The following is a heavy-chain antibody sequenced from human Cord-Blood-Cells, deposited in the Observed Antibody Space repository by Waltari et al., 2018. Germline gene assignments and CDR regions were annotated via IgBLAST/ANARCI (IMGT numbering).Heavy chain of an antibody. CDR3: AHYYYDSSGYYEGAFDI. J-gene: IGHJ3*02. D-gene: IGHD3-22*01. CDR1: GFSLSTSGVG. Sequence: QITLKESGPTLVKPTQTLTLTCTFSGFSLSTSGVGVGWIRQPPGKALGWLALIYWDDDKRYSPSLKSRLTITKDTSKNQVVLTMTNMDPVDTATYYCAHYYYDSSGYYEGAFDIWGQGTMVTVSS. CDR2: IYWDDDK. V-gene: IGHV2-5*02.